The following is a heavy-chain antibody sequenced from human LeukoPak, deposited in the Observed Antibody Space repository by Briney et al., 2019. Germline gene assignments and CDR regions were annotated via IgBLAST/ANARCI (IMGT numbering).Heavy chain of an antibody. J-gene: IGHJ4*02. CDR1: GYTFTGYY. Sequence: ASVKVSCKASGYTFTGYYMHWVRQAPGQGLEWMGWINPNSGGTNFAQKFQGRVAMTRDTSISTAYLELGSLRSDDTAVYFCARARWQLVPYFDSWGQGTLVTVSS. V-gene: IGHV1-2*02. CDR2: INPNSGGT. CDR3: ARARWQLVPYFDS. D-gene: IGHD6-6*01.